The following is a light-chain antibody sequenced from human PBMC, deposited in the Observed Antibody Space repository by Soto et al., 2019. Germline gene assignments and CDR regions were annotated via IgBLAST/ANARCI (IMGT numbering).Light chain of an antibody. CDR2: TAS. V-gene: IGKV1-12*01. Sequence: DIQMTQSPSSVSASVGDRLTITCRASQGIGTWLAWYQQKPGKAPKLLIYTASSLHSGVPSRFSGSGSGTDFNLTINSLQPEDFATYYCQQTNIFPGTFGQGTKLEIK. J-gene: IGKJ2*01. CDR3: QQTNIFPGT. CDR1: QGIGTW.